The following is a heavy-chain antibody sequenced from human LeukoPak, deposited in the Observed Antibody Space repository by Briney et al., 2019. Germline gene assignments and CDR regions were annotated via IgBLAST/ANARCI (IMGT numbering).Heavy chain of an antibody. CDR1: GGSISSYY. D-gene: IGHD4-17*01. CDR3: ARRKATTVTLDY. CDR2: IYYSGST. J-gene: IGHJ4*02. Sequence: PSETLSLTCTVSGGSISSYYWSWIRQPPGKGLEWIGYIYYSGSTNYNPSLKSRVTISVDTSKNQFSLKLSSVTTADTAVYYCARRKATTVTLDYWGQGTLVTVSS. V-gene: IGHV4-59*12.